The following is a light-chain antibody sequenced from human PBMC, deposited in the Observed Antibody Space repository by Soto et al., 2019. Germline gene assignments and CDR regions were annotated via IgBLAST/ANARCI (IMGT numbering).Light chain of an antibody. CDR1: QSVSTV. CDR2: DAS. V-gene: IGKV3-11*01. J-gene: IGKJ5*01. Sequence: EIVLTQSPATLSLSPGERATLSCRASQSVSTVLAWYQQKPGQAPRLLIYDASIRATGIPARFSGSGSGTDFTLTISSLEPEDFAVYYCQQRSNWPPSITCGQGTRLEMK. CDR3: QQRSNWPPSIT.